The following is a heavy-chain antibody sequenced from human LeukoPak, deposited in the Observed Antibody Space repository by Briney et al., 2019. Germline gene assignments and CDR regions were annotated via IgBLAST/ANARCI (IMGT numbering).Heavy chain of an antibody. Sequence: GGSLRLSCAASGFTFSSYGMHWVRQAPGKGLEWVAVISYDGSNKYYADSVKGRFTISRDNSKNTLYLQMNSLRAEDTAVYYCARGSIAVAGTAFDYWGQGTLVTVSS. CDR3: ARGSIAVAGTAFDY. CDR2: ISYDGSNK. D-gene: IGHD6-19*01. CDR1: GFTFSSYG. J-gene: IGHJ4*02. V-gene: IGHV3-30*19.